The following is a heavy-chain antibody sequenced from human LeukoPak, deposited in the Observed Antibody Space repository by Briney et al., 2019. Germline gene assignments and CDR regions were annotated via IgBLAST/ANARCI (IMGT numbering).Heavy chain of an antibody. Sequence: ASVKVSCKASGYTFSGYYMHWVRQAPGQGLEWMGWINPNSGVTNYAQKLQGRVTMTRDTSISTAYLELSRLRSDDTAVYYCAKAPWGLRLGELSFDYWGQGTLVTVSS. V-gene: IGHV1-2*02. CDR1: GYTFSGYY. D-gene: IGHD3-16*02. J-gene: IGHJ4*02. CDR2: INPNSGVT. CDR3: AKAPWGLRLGELSFDY.